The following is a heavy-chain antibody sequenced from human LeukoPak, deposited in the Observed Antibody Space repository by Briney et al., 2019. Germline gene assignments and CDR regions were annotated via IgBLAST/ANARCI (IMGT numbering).Heavy chain of an antibody. Sequence: QVQLQESGPGLVKPSETLSLTCTVSGGSISTYYWSWIRQPPGRGLEWVGYIYYTGGTNYNPSLKSRVTISVDTSKNQFSLKLSSVTAADTAVYYCARALYYYDSRGYDWGQGTLVTVSS. V-gene: IGHV4-59*01. CDR3: ARALYYYDSRGYD. CDR2: IYYTGGT. J-gene: IGHJ4*02. CDR1: GGSISTYY. D-gene: IGHD3-22*01.